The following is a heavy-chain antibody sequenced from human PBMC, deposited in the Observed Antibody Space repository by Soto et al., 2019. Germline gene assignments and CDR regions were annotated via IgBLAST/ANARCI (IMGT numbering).Heavy chain of an antibody. V-gene: IGHV1-2*02. CDR1: GYTFTGYY. D-gene: IGHD3-3*01. J-gene: IGHJ4*02. CDR3: ARNRGALEWLLFHFGY. CDR2: INPNSGGT. Sequence: QVQLVQSGAEVKKPGASVKVSCKASGYTFTGYYMHWVRQAPGQGLEWMGWINPNSGGTNYAQKFQGRVTMTRDTSISTAYMELSRLRSDDTAVYYCARNRGALEWLLFHFGYWGQGTLVTVSS.